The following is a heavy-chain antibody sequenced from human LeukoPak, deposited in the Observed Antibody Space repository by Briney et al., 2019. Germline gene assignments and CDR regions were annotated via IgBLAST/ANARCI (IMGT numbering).Heavy chain of an antibody. J-gene: IGHJ6*02. V-gene: IGHV1-2*02. CDR2: INPNSGGT. CDR1: GYTFTGYY. Sequence: GASVKVSYKASGYTFTGYYMHWVRQAPGQGLEWMGWINPNSGGTNYAQKFQGRVTMTRDTSISTAYMELSRLRSDDTAVYYCASPHDYGDYVEGHYYGMDVWGQGTTVTVSS. CDR3: ASPHDYGDYVEGHYYGMDV. D-gene: IGHD4-17*01.